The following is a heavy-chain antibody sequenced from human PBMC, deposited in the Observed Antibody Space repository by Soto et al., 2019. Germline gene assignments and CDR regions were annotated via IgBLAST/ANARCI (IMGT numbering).Heavy chain of an antibody. CDR1: GYSFTYYA. CDR2: INAGNGNT. D-gene: IGHD2-8*01. J-gene: IGHJ4*02. Sequence: QVQLVQSGAEVKKPWASVKVSCKASGYSFTYYAIHWVRQAPRQRLEWMGWINAGNGNTKYSQKFQGRVTVTRDTSATTAYMELSSLRSEDTAVYYCARDPCTDGVCYSTAFDYWGQGTLVTVSS. V-gene: IGHV1-3*01. CDR3: ARDPCTDGVCYSTAFDY.